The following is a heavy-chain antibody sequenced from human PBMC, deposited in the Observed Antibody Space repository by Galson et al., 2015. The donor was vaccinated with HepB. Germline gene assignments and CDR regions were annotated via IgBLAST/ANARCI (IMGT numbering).Heavy chain of an antibody. CDR3: ARAGGYDDYVWGSYLDY. D-gene: IGHD3-16*02. J-gene: IGHJ4*02. Sequence: SLRLSCAASGFSFNTYNMNWVRQAPGKGLEWVSYVSKSSLTMYYADSLRGRFAVSRDNAKESLFLQMNSLRDEDTAVYYCARAGGYDDYVWGSYLDYWGQGILVTVSS. V-gene: IGHV3-48*02. CDR1: GFSFNTYN. CDR2: VSKSSLTM.